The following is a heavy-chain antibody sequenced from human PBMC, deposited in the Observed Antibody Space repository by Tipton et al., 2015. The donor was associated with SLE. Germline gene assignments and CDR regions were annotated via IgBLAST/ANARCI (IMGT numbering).Heavy chain of an antibody. J-gene: IGHJ3*02. D-gene: IGHD1-26*01. CDR3: ARGILGDPVAFDM. Sequence: SLRLSCSASGFTFSSYAMSWVRQAPGKGLEWVSSISGPGGNRYYADSVKGRFTISRDNSKNTLSLQMNSLTVEDTALYYCARGILGDPVAFDMWGQGTMAIVSS. CDR2: ISGPGGNR. V-gene: IGHV3-23*01. CDR1: GFTFSSYA.